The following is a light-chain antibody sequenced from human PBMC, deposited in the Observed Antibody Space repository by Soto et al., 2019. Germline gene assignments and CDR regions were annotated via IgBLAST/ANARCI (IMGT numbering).Light chain of an antibody. J-gene: IGKJ2*01. CDR2: GAS. Sequence: EIVLTQSPGTLSLPPGEGVTLSCRASQGVSSSYFAWYQQKPGQAHRLLIYGASSRAPGIPDRFSGSGSGTDFTLTIRRLEPEDSAVYYCQQYVRSPYTFGQGTKLEIK. CDR1: QGVSSSY. V-gene: IGKV3-20*01. CDR3: QQYVRSPYT.